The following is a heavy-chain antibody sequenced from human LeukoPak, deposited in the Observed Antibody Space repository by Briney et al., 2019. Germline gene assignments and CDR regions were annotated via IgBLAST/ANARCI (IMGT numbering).Heavy chain of an antibody. CDR1: GFTFSSYA. V-gene: IGHV3-30*04. Sequence: PGRSLRLSCAASGFTFSSYAMHWVRQAPGKGLEWVAVISYDGSSKYYADSVKGRFTISRDNSKNTLYLQMNSLRAEDTAVYYCARDLVPAAEYYYYYGMDVWGKGTTVTVSS. J-gene: IGHJ6*04. D-gene: IGHD6-13*01. CDR2: ISYDGSSK. CDR3: ARDLVPAAEYYYYYGMDV.